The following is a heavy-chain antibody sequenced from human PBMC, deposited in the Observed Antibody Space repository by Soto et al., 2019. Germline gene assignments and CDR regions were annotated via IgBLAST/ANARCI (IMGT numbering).Heavy chain of an antibody. Sequence: SETLSLTCTVSGGSIRVRSYYWTWIRQTPGKGLEWVGSSYYSGTSYFNPALKGRVTISVDTSTNQFSLRLTSVTAADTAVYYCTRRYNWNDYYFDPWGQGTLVTVSS. D-gene: IGHD1-20*01. CDR2: SYYSGTS. V-gene: IGHV4-39*01. CDR3: TRRYNWNDYYFDP. CDR1: GGSIRVRSYY. J-gene: IGHJ5*02.